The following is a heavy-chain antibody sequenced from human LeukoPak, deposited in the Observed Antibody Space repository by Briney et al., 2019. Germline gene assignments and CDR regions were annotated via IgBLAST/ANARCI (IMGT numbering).Heavy chain of an antibody. CDR3: ASGGYSFFY. J-gene: IGHJ4*02. Sequence: TGGSLRLSCAASGFSFSSYWMNWVRQAPGKGQEWVANIKQDGSEKYYVDSVKGRFTISRDNAKNSLYLQMNSLRAEDTAVYYCASGGYSFFYWGQGTLVTVSS. CDR2: IKQDGSEK. D-gene: IGHD5-18*01. CDR1: GFSFSSYW. V-gene: IGHV3-7*03.